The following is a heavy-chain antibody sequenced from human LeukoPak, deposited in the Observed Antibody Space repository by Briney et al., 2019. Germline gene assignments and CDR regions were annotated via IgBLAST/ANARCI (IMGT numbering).Heavy chain of an antibody. CDR2: IIPSGIT. V-gene: IGHV4-4*07. CDR3: ATGHGVFDY. CDR1: GGPISLWH. Sequence: NSSETLSLTCSVSGGPISLWHWNWIRHTAGKGLEWIGRIIPSGITYFNPSLESRVTMSLDTSNNQLSLRLTSVTAADTAIYYCATGHGVFDYWGQGTLVTVSS. D-gene: IGHD1-14*01. J-gene: IGHJ4*02.